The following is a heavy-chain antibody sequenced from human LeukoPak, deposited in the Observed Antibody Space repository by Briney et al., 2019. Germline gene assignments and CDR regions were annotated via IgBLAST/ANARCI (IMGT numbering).Heavy chain of an antibody. V-gene: IGHV3-53*01. Sequence: PGXSLRLSCAASGVITYVSWVRPAPGTALEWVWIIYGDSRTYYADSWKGRFAISRDKSKNTVLLQMNSLRAEDTAVYYCARPQGSGTYLGQWGLGTLVAVSS. CDR2: IYGDSRT. D-gene: IGHD1-26*01. CDR1: GVITY. CDR3: ARPQGSGTYLGQ. J-gene: IGHJ4*02.